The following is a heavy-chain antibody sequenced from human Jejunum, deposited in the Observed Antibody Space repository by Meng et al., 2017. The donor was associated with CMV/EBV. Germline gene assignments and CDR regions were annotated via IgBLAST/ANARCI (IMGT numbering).Heavy chain of an antibody. D-gene: IGHD5/OR15-5a*01. CDR2: IDGGGSSI. CDR3: ARDLSSLGDS. Sequence: VQLVESGGALVQPGESLRLSCAASGFTFRDYAMHWVRQAPGEGLVWVSRIDGGGSSITYMDSVKGRFTVSRDNAKNTLYLQMNSLRVEDTAVYYCARDLSSLGDSWGQGTLVTVSS. V-gene: IGHV3-74*01. CDR1: GFTFRDYA. J-gene: IGHJ4*02.